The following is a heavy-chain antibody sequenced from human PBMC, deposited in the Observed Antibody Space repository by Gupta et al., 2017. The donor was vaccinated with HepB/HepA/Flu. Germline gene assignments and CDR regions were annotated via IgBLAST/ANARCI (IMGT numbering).Heavy chain of an antibody. CDR2: ISISGFNT. V-gene: IGHV3-23*01. CDR1: GLTLSNYA. J-gene: IGHJ5*02. D-gene: IGHD6-19*01. Sequence: EVQLLESGGGLVQPGGSLRLPCSVPGLTLSNYAMSWVRQAPGKGLEWVSAISISGFNTYYADSVKGRFTISRDTSENTLYLQMNSLRAEDTAVYYCAKDRGGSVAGNWFDPWGQGTLVTVSS. CDR3: AKDRGGSVAGNWFDP.